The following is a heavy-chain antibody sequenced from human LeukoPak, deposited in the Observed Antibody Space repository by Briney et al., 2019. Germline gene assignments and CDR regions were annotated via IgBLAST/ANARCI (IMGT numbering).Heavy chain of an antibody. CDR1: GFTFSSYW. V-gene: IGHV3-20*01. CDR2: INWNGGST. J-gene: IGHJ6*02. Sequence: GGSLRLSCAASGFTFSSYWMSWVRQAPGKGLEWVSGINWNGGSTGYADSVKGRFTISRDNAKNSLYLQMNSLRAEDTALYHCAGGYYYDSSGYYSQGYYYYGMDVWGQGTTVTVSS. CDR3: AGGYYYDSSGYYSQGYYYYGMDV. D-gene: IGHD3-22*01.